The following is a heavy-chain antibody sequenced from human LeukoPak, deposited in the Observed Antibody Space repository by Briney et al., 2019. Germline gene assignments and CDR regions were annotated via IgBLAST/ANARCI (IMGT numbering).Heavy chain of an antibody. CDR3: ARERAIASLRPYYFDY. V-gene: IGHV3-11*01. D-gene: IGHD6-6*01. Sequence: PGGSLTLPCAASRFTYSDYYMRWIPHAPGKGLEWLSYISSSGSTIYYADSVTGRFTISRDNASNSLYLQMNSLRAEDTAVYYCARERAIASLRPYYFDYWGQGTLVTVSS. CDR1: RFTYSDYY. CDR2: ISSSGSTI. J-gene: IGHJ4*02.